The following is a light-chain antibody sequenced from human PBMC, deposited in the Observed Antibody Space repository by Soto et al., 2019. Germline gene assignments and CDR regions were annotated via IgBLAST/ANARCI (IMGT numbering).Light chain of an antibody. Sequence: DIQMTQSPSSLSASVGDRVTITCRASQNINYYLNWYQQKPGKAPKLLISAASSLRSGVPSRFSGSGSGTDFTLTISSLQPEDVATYNCQQSYSTPRTFGQGTKLEI. CDR2: AAS. CDR1: QNINYY. J-gene: IGKJ2*01. V-gene: IGKV1-39*01. CDR3: QQSYSTPRT.